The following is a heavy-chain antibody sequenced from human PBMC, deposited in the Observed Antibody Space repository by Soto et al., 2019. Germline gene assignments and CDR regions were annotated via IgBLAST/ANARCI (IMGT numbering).Heavy chain of an antibody. CDR1: GISFNSYY. CDR2: MFPTGSS. V-gene: IGHV4-4*07. Sequence: SATLSLTCIVSGISFNSYYRAWIRQPVGKGLEWIGHMFPTGSSTYSPSLESRVTISLDKSKNQVSLTLTSVTPADSGVYYCATHYSSFSYTGMDVWGQGTAVTVSS. CDR3: ATHYSSFSYTGMDV. J-gene: IGHJ6*02. D-gene: IGHD6-6*01.